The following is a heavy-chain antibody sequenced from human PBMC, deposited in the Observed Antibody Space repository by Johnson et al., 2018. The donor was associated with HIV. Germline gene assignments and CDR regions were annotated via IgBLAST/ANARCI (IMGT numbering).Heavy chain of an antibody. Sequence: QVQLVESGGGLVQPGRSLRLSCVTSGFTFSSYGMHWVRQAPGKGLEWVAVTSNDGSNKYYADSVKGRFTIYRDNSKNMVYLQMNSLRPEDTAVYYCARDGRDLVTRGSFDVWGQGTVVTVSS. V-gene: IGHV3-30*03. D-gene: IGHD3-9*01. CDR2: TSNDGSNK. CDR1: GFTFSSYG. CDR3: ARDGRDLVTRGSFDV. J-gene: IGHJ3*01.